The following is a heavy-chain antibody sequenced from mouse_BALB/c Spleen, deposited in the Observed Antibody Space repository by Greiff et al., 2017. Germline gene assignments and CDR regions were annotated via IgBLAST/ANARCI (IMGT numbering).Heavy chain of an antibody. CDR3: ARWGDSAG. Sequence: QVQLQQSGPELVKPGASVKISCKASGYAFSSSWMNWVKQRPGQGLEWIGRIYPGDGDTNYNGKFKGKATLTADKSSSTAYMQISSLTSVDSAVYFCARWGDSAGGGQGTLVTVSA. D-gene: IGHD3-2*01. V-gene: IGHV1-82*01. CDR2: IYPGDGDT. J-gene: IGHJ3*01. CDR1: GYAFSSSW.